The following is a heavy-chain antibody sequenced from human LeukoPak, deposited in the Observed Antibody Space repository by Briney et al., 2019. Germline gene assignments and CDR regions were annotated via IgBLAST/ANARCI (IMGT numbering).Heavy chain of an antibody. CDR2: ISGSGGST. CDR1: GLTFSSYA. J-gene: IGHJ5*02. CDR3: ARDPQGDYGWFDP. D-gene: IGHD4-17*01. Sequence: AGGSLRLSCAASGLTFSSYAMSWVRQAPGKGQSWVTGISGSGGSTYYADSVKGRFTISRDNSKNTLYLQMNSLRAEDTAVYYCARDPQGDYGWFDPWGQGTLVTVSS. V-gene: IGHV3-23*01.